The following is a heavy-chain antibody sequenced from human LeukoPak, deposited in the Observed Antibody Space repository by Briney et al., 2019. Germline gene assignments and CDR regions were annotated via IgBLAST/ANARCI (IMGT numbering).Heavy chain of an antibody. Sequence: PGGSLRLSCAASGFTFSSYDMSWVRQAPGKGLEWVSAISGSGGETYYAESVKGRFTISRDNSKNTLYMQMNSLRAEDTALYYCAKENPHNDYWGQGTLVTVSS. CDR2: ISGSGGET. V-gene: IGHV3-23*01. J-gene: IGHJ4*02. CDR1: GFTFSSYD. CDR3: AKENPHNDY.